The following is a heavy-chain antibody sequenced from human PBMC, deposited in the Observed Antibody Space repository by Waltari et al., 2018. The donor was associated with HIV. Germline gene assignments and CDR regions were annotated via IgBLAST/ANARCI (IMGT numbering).Heavy chain of an antibody. J-gene: IGHJ4*02. Sequence: EVQLLESGGGLVQPGGSLRLSCAASGFTFDDYAMSWVREPPDKGGQCVPAISAAVGATDCADSVGGRFSDSRDNPKNTLYLQLDSLSVEDTALYYCVRRDAYKLVYWGQGTLVTVSS. CDR2: ISAAVGAT. CDR1: GFTFDDYA. D-gene: IGHD1-1*01. CDR3: VRRDAYKLVY. V-gene: IGHV3-23*01.